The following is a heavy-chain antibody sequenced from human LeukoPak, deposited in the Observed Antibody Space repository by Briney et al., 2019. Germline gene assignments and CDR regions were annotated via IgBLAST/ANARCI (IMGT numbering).Heavy chain of an antibody. Sequence: SQTLSLTCTVSGGSISSGSYYWSWIRQPAGKGLEWIGRIYTSGSTNYNPSLKSRVTISVDTSKNQFSLKLSSVTAADTAVYYCAREGRDGYSIRGYFDYWGQGTLVTASS. CDR1: GGSISSGSYY. J-gene: IGHJ4*02. CDR3: AREGRDGYSIRGYFDY. V-gene: IGHV4-61*02. D-gene: IGHD5-24*01. CDR2: IYTSGST.